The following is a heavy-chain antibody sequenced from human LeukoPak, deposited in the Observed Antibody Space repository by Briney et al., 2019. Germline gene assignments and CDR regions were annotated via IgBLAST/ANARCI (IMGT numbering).Heavy chain of an antibody. J-gene: IGHJ4*02. V-gene: IGHV4-38-2*02. D-gene: IGHD6-13*01. CDR2: INHSGST. CDR1: GYSISSGYY. Sequence: SETLSLTCTVSGYSISSGYYWGWIRQSPGKGLEWIGEINHSGSTHYNPSLKSRVTISVDTSQKQFSLRLTSVTAADTAVYYCARGRYLTTSGGAAAGFLDYWGQGSLVTVST. CDR3: ARGRYLTTSGGAAAGFLDY.